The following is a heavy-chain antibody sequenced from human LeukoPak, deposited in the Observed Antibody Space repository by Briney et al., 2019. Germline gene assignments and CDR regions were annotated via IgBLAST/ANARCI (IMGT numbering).Heavy chain of an antibody. Sequence: ASVKVSCKASGYTFTSYGIAWVRQAPGQGPQWVGWISANNGDTSYSQKLQGRVTMTTDTSTNTAYMELRSLTSDDTAVYYCARDPPGLTLGSPGDYWGQGTLVIVSS. V-gene: IGHV1-18*01. CDR1: GYTFTSYG. CDR3: ARDPPGLTLGSPGDY. CDR2: ISANNGDT. D-gene: IGHD3-16*01. J-gene: IGHJ4*02.